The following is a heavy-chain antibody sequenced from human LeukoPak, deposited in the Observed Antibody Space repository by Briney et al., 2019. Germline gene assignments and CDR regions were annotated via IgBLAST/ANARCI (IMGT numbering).Heavy chain of an antibody. V-gene: IGHV3-74*01. D-gene: IGHD3-10*01. CDR3: ARGEYQLPILSLQLWFGELSY. CDR1: GFTFSSYW. Sequence: PGGSLRLSCAASGFTFSSYWMHWVRQAPGKGLVWVSRINSAGSSTSYADSVKGRFTISRDNAKNTLYLQMNSLRAEDTAVYYCARGEYQLPILSLQLWFGELSYWGQGTLVTVSS. CDR2: INSAGSST. J-gene: IGHJ4*02.